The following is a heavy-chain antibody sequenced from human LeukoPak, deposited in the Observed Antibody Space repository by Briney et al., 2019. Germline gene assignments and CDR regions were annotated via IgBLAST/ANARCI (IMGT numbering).Heavy chain of an antibody. CDR3: ARDMRAWSDPFAAGNK. Sequence: PGGSLRLSCAASGFTFSSYAMSWVRQAPGKGLEWVSAISGSGGSTYYADSVKGRFTISRDNSKNTLYLQMNSLRAEDTAVYYCARDMRAWSDPFAAGNKWGQGTLVTVSS. CDR2: ISGSGGST. V-gene: IGHV3-23*01. J-gene: IGHJ4*02. CDR1: GFTFSSYA. D-gene: IGHD6-13*01.